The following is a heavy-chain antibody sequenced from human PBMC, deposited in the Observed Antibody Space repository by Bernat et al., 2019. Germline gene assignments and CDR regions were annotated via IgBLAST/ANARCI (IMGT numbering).Heavy chain of an antibody. D-gene: IGHD1-26*01. CDR1: GFTFSSYA. J-gene: IGHJ4*02. V-gene: IGHV3-21*05. CDR3: ARGGGSYAGY. Sequence: VQLVESGGGVVQPGRSLRLSCAASGFTFSSYAMHRVRQAPGKGLEWVSYISSSSSYTNYADSVKGRFTISRDNAKNSLYLQMNSLRAEDTAVYYCARGGGSYAGYWGQGTLVTVSS. CDR2: ISSSSSYT.